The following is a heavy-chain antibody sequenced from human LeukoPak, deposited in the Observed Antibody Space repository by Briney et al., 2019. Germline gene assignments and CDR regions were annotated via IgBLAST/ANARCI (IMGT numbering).Heavy chain of an antibody. CDR1: GFTFGSYA. D-gene: IGHD3-3*01. CDR2: ISESGGGT. V-gene: IGHV3-23*01. CDR3: AKGNPLDRYGMDV. Sequence: PGGSLRLSCAASGFTFGSYAMTWVRQAPGKGLEWVSAISESGGGTYYADSVKGRFTISRDNSKNMLYLQMNSLRAEDTAVYYCAKGNPLDRYGMDVWGQGTTVTVS. J-gene: IGHJ6*02.